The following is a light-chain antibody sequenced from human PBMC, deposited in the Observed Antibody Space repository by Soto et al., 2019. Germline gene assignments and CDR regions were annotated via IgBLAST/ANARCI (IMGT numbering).Light chain of an antibody. CDR1: QSVSSN. V-gene: IGKV3-15*01. J-gene: IGKJ2*02. CDR3: QQYNNWPPST. CDR2: GAS. Sequence: EIVMTHSPATLSVSPGERATLSCMASQSVSSNLAWYQQKPGQAPRLLIYGASTRATGIPARFSGSGSGTEFTLTISSLQSEDFAVYYCQQYNNWPPSTFGQGNKLEIK.